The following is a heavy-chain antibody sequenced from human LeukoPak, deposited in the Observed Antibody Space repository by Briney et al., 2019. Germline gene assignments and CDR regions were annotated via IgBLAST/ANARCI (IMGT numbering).Heavy chain of an antibody. V-gene: IGHV4-34*01. J-gene: IGHJ4*02. CDR1: GGSFSGYY. CDR2: INHSGST. D-gene: IGHD6-6*01. Sequence: PSETLSLACAVYGGSFSGYYWSWIRQPPGKGLEWIGEINHSGSTNYNPSLKSRVTISVGTSKNQFSLKLSSVTAADTAVYYCARLNIAARYFDYWGQGTLVTVSS. CDR3: ARLNIAARYFDY.